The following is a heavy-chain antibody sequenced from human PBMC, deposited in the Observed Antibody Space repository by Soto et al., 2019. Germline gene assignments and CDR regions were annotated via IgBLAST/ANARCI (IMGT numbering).Heavy chain of an antibody. J-gene: IGHJ3*02. CDR2: ISWNSGSI. V-gene: IGHV3-9*01. D-gene: IGHD3-3*01. CDR3: AKDKATYYDFWSGSGGGAFDI. Sequence: EVQLVESGGGLVQPGRSLRLSCAASGFTFDDYAMHWVRQAPGKGLEWVSGISWNSGSIGYADSVKGRFTISRDNAKXXXXXXXXSLRAEDTALYYCAKDKATYYDFWSGSGGGAFDIWGQGTMVTVSS. CDR1: GFTFDDYA.